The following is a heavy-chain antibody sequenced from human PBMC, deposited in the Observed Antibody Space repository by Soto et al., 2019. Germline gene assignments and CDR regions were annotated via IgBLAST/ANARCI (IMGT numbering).Heavy chain of an antibody. CDR2: MNPNSGNT. Sequence: QVQLVQSGAEVKKPGASVKVSCKASGYTFTRYDINWVRQATGQGLEWMGWMNPNSGNTGYAQKFQGRVTMTRNTSISTAYMELSSLRSEDTAVYYCARGPQRLYYYDSSGADFDPWGQGTLVTVSS. CDR3: ARGPQRLYYYDSSGADFDP. CDR1: GYTFTRYD. J-gene: IGHJ5*02. D-gene: IGHD3-22*01. V-gene: IGHV1-8*01.